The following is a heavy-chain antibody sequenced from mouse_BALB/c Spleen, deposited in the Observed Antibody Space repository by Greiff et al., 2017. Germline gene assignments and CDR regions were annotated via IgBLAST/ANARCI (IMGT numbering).Heavy chain of an antibody. V-gene: IGHV5-17*02. Sequence: EVHLVESGGGLVQPGGSRKLSCAASGFTFSSFGMHWVRQAPEKGLEWVAYISSGSSTIYDADTVKGRFTISRDNPKNTLFLQMTSLRSEDTAMYYCARSDYGSTPFAYWGQGTLVTVSA. D-gene: IGHD1-1*01. CDR1: GFTFSSFG. CDR3: ARSDYGSTPFAY. J-gene: IGHJ3*01. CDR2: ISSGSSTI.